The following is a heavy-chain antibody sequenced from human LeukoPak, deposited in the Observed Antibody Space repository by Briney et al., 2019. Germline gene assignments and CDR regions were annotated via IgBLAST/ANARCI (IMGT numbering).Heavy chain of an antibody. D-gene: IGHD5-18*01. V-gene: IGHV4-39*07. CDR1: GGSISSSSYY. CDR2: INHSGST. J-gene: IGHJ4*02. Sequence: RSSETLSLTCTVSGGSISSSSYYWGWIRQPPGKGLEWIGEINHSGSTNYNPSLKSRVTIPVDTSKNQFSLKLSSVTAADTAVYYCARPIQLWNIFDYWGQGTLVTVSS. CDR3: ARPIQLWNIFDY.